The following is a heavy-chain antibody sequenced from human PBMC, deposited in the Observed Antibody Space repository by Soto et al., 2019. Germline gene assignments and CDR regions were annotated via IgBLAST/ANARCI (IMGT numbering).Heavy chain of an antibody. CDR3: VRVLYLAFQCRPRSTLFPYTTLFRSP. CDR2: ISSNGGST. Sequence: PGGSLRLSCSASGFTFSSYAMHWVRQAPVKGLEYVSAISSNGGSTYYADSVKGRFTISRDNSKNTLYLQMSSLRAEDTAVYFCVRVLYLAFQCRPRSTLFPYTTLFRSPWG. V-gene: IGHV3-64D*08. CDR1: GFTFSSYA. J-gene: IGHJ5*02. D-gene: IGHD2-8*01.